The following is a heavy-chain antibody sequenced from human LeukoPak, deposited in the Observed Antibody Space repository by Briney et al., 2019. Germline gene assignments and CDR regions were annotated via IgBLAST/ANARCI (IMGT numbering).Heavy chain of an antibody. CDR2: ISGSGGST. D-gene: IGHD1-26*01. CDR3: AKDRYRIVGATTAFDY. J-gene: IGHJ4*02. V-gene: IGHV3-23*01. CDR1: GFTFSSYA. Sequence: GGSLGLSCAASGFTFSSYAMSWVRQAPGKGLEWVSAISGSGGSTYYADSVKGRFTISRDNSKNTLYLQMNSLRAEDTAVYYCAKDRYRIVGATTAFDYWGQGTLVTVSS.